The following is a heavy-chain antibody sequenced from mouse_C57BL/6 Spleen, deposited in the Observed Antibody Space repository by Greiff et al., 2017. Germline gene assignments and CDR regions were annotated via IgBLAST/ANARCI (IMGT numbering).Heavy chain of an antibody. CDR2: IYPGNSDT. D-gene: IGHD2-2*01. V-gene: IGHV1-5*01. CDR1: GYTFTSYW. Sequence: EVQLQQSGTVLARPGASVKMSCKTSGYTFTSYWMHWVKQRPGQGLEWIGAIYPGNSDTSYNQKFTGKAKLTAVTSASTAYMELSSLTNEDSAVYYCFHGYDGYYAMDYWGQGTSVTVSS. J-gene: IGHJ4*01. CDR3: FHGYDGYYAMDY.